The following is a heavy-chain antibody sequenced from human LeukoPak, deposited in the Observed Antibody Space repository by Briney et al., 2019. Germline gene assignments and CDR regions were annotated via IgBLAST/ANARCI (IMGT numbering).Heavy chain of an antibody. Sequence: ASVKVSCKASGGTSSSYAISWVRQAPGQGLEWMGRINPNSGGTNYAQKFQGRVTMTRDTSISTAYMELSRLRSDDTAVYYCAMLSGYYDFWSGYPDYWGQGTLVTVSS. D-gene: IGHD3-3*01. CDR1: GGTSSSYA. CDR3: AMLSGYYDFWSGYPDY. CDR2: INPNSGGT. J-gene: IGHJ4*02. V-gene: IGHV1-2*06.